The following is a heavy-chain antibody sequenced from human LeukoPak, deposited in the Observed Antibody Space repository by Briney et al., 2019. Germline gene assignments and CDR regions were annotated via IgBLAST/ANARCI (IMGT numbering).Heavy chain of an antibody. J-gene: IGHJ4*02. D-gene: IGHD6-6*01. V-gene: IGHV3-30*02. Sequence: PGGSLRLSCAASGFTFSSYGMHWVRQAPGKGLEWVAFIRYDGSNKYYADSVKGRFTISRDDSKNTAYLQMNSLKTEDTAVYFCTRLEYSSSQLFDYWGQGTLVTVSS. CDR2: IRYDGSNK. CDR1: GFTFSSYG. CDR3: TRLEYSSSQLFDY.